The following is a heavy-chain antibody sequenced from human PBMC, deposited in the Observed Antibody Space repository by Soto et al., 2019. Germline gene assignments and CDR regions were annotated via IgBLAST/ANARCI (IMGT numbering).Heavy chain of an antibody. Sequence: QVQLVESGGGVVQPGRSLRLSCAASGFIFSNYVMYWVRQAPGKGLEWVAFMSYDGTTKYYADSVKGRFTISRDNSKNTLYLQMNSLRPEHTGVYYCAREVLWSRYFDYWGQGTLVTVSS. V-gene: IGHV3-30-3*01. D-gene: IGHD3-10*01. CDR1: GFIFSNYV. CDR3: AREVLWSRYFDY. CDR2: MSYDGTTK. J-gene: IGHJ4*02.